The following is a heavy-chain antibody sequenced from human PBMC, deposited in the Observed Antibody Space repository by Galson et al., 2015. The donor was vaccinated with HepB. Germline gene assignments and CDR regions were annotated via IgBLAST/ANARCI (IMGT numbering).Heavy chain of an antibody. J-gene: IGHJ4*02. CDR1: GFTFSSYS. CDR3: AREGIAAAGTTPYFDY. D-gene: IGHD6-13*01. V-gene: IGHV3-21*04. CDR2: ISSSSSYI. Sequence: SLRLSCAASGFTFSSYSMNWVRQAPGKGLEWVSSISSSSSYIYYADSVKGRFTISRDNAKNSLYLQMNSLRAEDTAVYYCAREGIAAAGTTPYFDYWGQGTLVTVSS.